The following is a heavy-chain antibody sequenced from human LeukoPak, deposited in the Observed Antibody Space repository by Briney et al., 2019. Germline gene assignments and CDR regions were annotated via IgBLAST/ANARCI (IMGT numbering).Heavy chain of an antibody. CDR3: AIAVAGTCFDY. CDR2: ISWNSGSI. Sequence: PGGSLRLSCAASGFTFDDYAMHWVRQAPGKGLEWVSGISWNSGSIGYADSVKGRFTISRDNAKNSLYPQMNSLRAEDTAVYYCAIAVAGTCFDYWGQGTLVTVSS. J-gene: IGHJ4*02. CDR1: GFTFDDYA. D-gene: IGHD6-19*01. V-gene: IGHV3-9*01.